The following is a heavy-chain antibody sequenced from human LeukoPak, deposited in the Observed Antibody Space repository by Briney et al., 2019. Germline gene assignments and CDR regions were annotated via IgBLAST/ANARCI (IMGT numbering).Heavy chain of an antibody. V-gene: IGHV4-39*01. CDR1: GGSISRSSYY. CDR3: ARIDYYGSGSYYRIDY. J-gene: IGHJ4*02. CDR2: IYSSGST. D-gene: IGHD3-10*01. Sequence: PSETLSLTXTVSGGSISRSSYYWGWIRQPPGKGLEWIGTIYSSGSTFYNTSLKSRVTISVDTSKNQFSLKLNSVTAADTAVYYCARIDYYGSGSYYRIDYWGQGTLVTISS.